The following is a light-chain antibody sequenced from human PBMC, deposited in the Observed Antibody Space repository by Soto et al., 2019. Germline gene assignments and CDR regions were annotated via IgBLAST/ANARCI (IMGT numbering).Light chain of an antibody. V-gene: IGKV3-11*01. Sequence: EIVLTQSPATLSLSPGDTATLSCRASQSVSSLLAWYQHKPPLAPRLLIHGASNRATGIPARFGGSGSGTEFTLTISSLEPDDSAVYYCQQRSHWPFTFGPGTKVDIK. CDR3: QQRSHWPFT. CDR2: GAS. CDR1: QSVSSL. J-gene: IGKJ3*01.